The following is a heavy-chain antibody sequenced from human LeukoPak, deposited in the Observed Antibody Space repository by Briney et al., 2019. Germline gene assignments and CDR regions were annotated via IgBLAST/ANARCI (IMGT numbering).Heavy chain of an antibody. D-gene: IGHD3-3*01. CDR2: IYYSGST. V-gene: IGHV4-59*01. CDR3: ASRITIFGAFDY. CDR1: GGSISSYY. J-gene: IGHJ4*02. Sequence: SETLSLTCTVSGGSISSYYWSWMRQPPGKGLEWIGYIYYSGSTNYNPSLKSRVTISVDTSKNQFSLKLSSVTAADTAVYYCASRITIFGAFDYWGQGTLVTVSS.